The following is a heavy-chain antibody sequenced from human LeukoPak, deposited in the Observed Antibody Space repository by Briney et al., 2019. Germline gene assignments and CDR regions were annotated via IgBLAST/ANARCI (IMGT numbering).Heavy chain of an antibody. V-gene: IGHV1-2*02. CDR3: ARYAGYSYGYCGY. CDR1: AYTFTGYY. J-gene: IGHJ4*02. Sequence: ASVKVSCKASAYTFTGYYMHWVRQAPGQGLEWMGWINPNSGGTNYAQKFQGRVTMTRDTSISTAYMELSRLRSDDTAVYYCARYAGYSYGYCGYWGQGTLVTVSS. CDR2: INPNSGGT. D-gene: IGHD5-18*01.